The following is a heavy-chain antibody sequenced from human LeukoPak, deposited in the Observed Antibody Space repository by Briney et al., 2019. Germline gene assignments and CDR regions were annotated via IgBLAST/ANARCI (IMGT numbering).Heavy chain of an antibody. J-gene: IGHJ4*02. D-gene: IGHD3-22*01. CDR1: GFTFSSYA. Sequence: GGSLRLSCAASGFTFSSYAMSWVRQAPGKELEWVSAISGSGGSTYYADSVKGRFTISRDNSKNTLYLQMNSLRAEDTAVYYCAKDLGTSGYYYSSLNYFDYWGQGTLVTVSS. V-gene: IGHV3-23*01. CDR3: AKDLGTSGYYYSSLNYFDY. CDR2: ISGSGGST.